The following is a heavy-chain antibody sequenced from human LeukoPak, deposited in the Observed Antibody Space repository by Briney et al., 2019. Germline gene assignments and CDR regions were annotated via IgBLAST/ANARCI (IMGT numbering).Heavy chain of an antibody. D-gene: IGHD2-21*01. J-gene: IGHJ6*01. V-gene: IGHV3-33*01. CDR3: AREVAPLYFHYGMDV. Sequence: GGSLRLSCAASGFTFSSYGMHWVRQAPGKGLEWVAVTWYDGRNNYYAASVKGRFSISRDDSKTTVYLLMNSLRAEDTAVYYCAREVAPLYFHYGMDVWGEGTTVTVSS. CDR2: TWYDGRNN. CDR1: GFTFSSYG.